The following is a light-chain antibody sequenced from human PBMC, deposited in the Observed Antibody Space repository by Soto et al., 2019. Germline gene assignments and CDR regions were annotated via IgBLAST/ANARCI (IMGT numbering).Light chain of an antibody. J-gene: IGLJ1*01. CDR2: DVT. CDR1: SSDVGGYDY. CDR3: ISYASINTYV. V-gene: IGLV2-14*01. Sequence: QSVLTQPASVSGSPGQSITFSCTGTSSDVGGYDYVSWYQQHPGKAPKLMIYDVTNRPSGVSNRFSGSKSGNTASLTISWLQAEDEADYYCISYASINTYVFGTGTKVTVL.